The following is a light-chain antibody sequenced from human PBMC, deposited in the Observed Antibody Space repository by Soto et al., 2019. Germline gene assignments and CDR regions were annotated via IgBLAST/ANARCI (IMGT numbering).Light chain of an antibody. J-gene: IGKJ5*01. V-gene: IGKV3-15*01. Sequence: EKVMTQSPVTLSVSPGERATLSCRASQSVSRKLVWYQQKPGQAPRLLIYDTSTRATGIPARFSGSGSGTEFTLTISSLQSEDFAVYYCQQYNTWTSITFGQGTRLEIK. CDR1: QSVSRK. CDR3: QQYNTWTSIT. CDR2: DTS.